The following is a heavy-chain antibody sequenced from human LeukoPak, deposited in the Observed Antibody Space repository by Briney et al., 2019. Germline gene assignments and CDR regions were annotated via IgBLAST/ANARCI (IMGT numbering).Heavy chain of an antibody. V-gene: IGHV1-8*01. CDR3: ARGESREWELLDLNWFDP. CDR2: MNPNSGNT. CDR1: GYTFTSYD. Sequence: ASVKVSCKASGYTFTSYDINWVRQATGQGLEWMGWMNPNSGNTGYAQKFQGRVTMTRNTSISTAYMELSSLRSEDTAVYYCARGESREWELLDLNWFDPWGQGTLVTVSS. J-gene: IGHJ5*02. D-gene: IGHD1-26*01.